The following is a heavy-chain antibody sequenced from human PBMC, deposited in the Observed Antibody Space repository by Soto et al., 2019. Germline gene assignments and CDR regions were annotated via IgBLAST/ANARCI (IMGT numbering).Heavy chain of an antibody. Sequence: HPGGSLRLSCAASGFTFSSYGMHWVRQAPGKGLEWVAVIWYDGSNKYYVDSVKGRFTISRDNSKNTLYLQMNSLRAEDTAVYYCARGGGYCSGGSCSSDWFDPWGQGTLVTVPQ. J-gene: IGHJ5*02. CDR1: GFTFSSYG. CDR2: IWYDGSNK. CDR3: ARGGGYCSGGSCSSDWFDP. D-gene: IGHD2-15*01. V-gene: IGHV3-33*01.